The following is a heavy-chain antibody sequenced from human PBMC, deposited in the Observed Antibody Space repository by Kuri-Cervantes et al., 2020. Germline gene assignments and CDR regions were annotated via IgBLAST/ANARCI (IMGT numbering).Heavy chain of an antibody. CDR1: GYTFTSYG. CDR3: ARDWDSSGWYLGFDY. CDR2: ISAYNGNT. D-gene: IGHD6-19*01. J-gene: IGHJ4*02. Sequence: ASVKVSCKASGYTFTSYGISWVRQAPGQGLEWMGWISAYNGNTNYAQKLQGRVTMTRDTSTSTVYMELSSLRAEDTAVYYCARDWDSSGWYLGFDYWGQGTLVTVSS. V-gene: IGHV1-18*01.